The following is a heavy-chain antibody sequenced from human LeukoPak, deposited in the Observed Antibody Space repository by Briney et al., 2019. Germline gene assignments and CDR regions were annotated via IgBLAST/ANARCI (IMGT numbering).Heavy chain of an antibody. Sequence: SETLSLTCTVSGDSISSYYWSWIRQPAGKGLEWIGRIYTSGSTNYNPSLKSRVTMSVDTSKNQFSLKLSSVTAADTAVYYCARDQDYYDSSGYYYDDAFDIWGQGTMVTVSS. V-gene: IGHV4-4*07. CDR1: GDSISSYY. CDR2: IYTSGST. J-gene: IGHJ3*02. CDR3: ARDQDYYDSSGYYYDDAFDI. D-gene: IGHD3-22*01.